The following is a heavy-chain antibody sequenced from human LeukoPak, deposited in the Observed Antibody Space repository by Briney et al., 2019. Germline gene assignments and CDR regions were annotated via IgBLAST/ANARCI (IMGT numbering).Heavy chain of an antibody. D-gene: IGHD3-9*01. V-gene: IGHV4-39*07. CDR2: IYYSGST. J-gene: IGHJ2*01. CDR1: GGSISSSSYY. Sequence: SETLSLTCTVSGGSISSSSYYWGWIRQPPGKGLEWIGSIYYSGSTYYNPSLKSRVTISVDTSKNQFSLKLNSVTAADTAVYYCARDKRSDYDILTGYYYWYFDLWGRGTLVTVSS. CDR3: ARDKRSDYDILTGYYYWYFDL.